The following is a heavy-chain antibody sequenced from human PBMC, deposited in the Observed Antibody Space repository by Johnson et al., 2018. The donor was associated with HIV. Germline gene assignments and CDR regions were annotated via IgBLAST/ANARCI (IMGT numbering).Heavy chain of an antibody. J-gene: IGHJ3*02. CDR2: IQYDGSEK. CDR3: ARANWPGSAFDI. Sequence: QVQLVESGGGVVQPGGSLRLSCAASGFTFSSYGIHWVRQAPGKGLEWVAFIQYDGSEKYYVDSVKGRFTISRENAKNSLYLQMNSLRAGDTAMYYCARANWPGSAFDIWGQGTMVIVSS. V-gene: IGHV3-30*02. D-gene: IGHD1-1*01. CDR1: GFTFSSYG.